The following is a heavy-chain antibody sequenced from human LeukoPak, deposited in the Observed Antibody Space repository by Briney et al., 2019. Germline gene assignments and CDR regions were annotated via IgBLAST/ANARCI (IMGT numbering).Heavy chain of an antibody. D-gene: IGHD3-10*01. CDR2: ISGSGGST. V-gene: IGHV3-23*01. CDR1: GFSFHKYG. CDR3: AKGSPLLWFGELLDYYFDY. J-gene: IGHJ4*02. Sequence: GGSPRLSCAASGFSFHKYGMSWVRQAPGKGLEWVSAISGSGGSTYYADSVKGRFTISRDNSKNTLYLQMNSLRAEDTAVYYCAKGSPLLWFGELLDYYFDYWGQGTLVTVSS.